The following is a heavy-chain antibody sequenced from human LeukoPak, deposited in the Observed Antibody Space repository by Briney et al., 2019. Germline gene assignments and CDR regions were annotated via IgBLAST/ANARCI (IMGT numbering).Heavy chain of an antibody. CDR3: AREPYCGGDCYFGAFDI. V-gene: IGHV3-53*01. J-gene: IGHJ3*02. D-gene: IGHD2-21*01. Sequence: GGSLRLSCAASGFTVSSNYMSWVRQAPGKGLEWVSVIYSGGSAYYADSVKGRFTISRDNSKNTLYLQMNSLRAEDTAVYYYAREPYCGGDCYFGAFDIWGQGTMVTVSS. CDR1: GFTVSSNY. CDR2: IYSGGSA.